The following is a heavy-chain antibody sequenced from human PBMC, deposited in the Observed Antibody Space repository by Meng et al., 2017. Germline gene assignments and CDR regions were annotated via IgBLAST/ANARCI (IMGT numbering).Heavy chain of an antibody. CDR1: GFTFSSYA. Sequence: GESLKISCAASGFTFSSYAMHWVRQAPGKGLEWVAVISYDGSNKYYADSVKGRFTISRDNSKNTLYLQMNSLRAEDTAVYYCARDRILTMVRGYDAFDIWGQGTMVTVSS. V-gene: IGHV3-30*01. J-gene: IGHJ3*02. CDR2: ISYDGSNK. D-gene: IGHD3-10*01. CDR3: ARDRILTMVRGYDAFDI.